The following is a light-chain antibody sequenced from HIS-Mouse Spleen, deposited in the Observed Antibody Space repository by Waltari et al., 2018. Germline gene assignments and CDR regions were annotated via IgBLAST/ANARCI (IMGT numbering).Light chain of an antibody. V-gene: IGLV3-10*01. J-gene: IGLJ2*01. Sequence: SYELTQPHSVSVSPGQTARITCSGAALPTKYAYWYQQKSGQAPVLVIYEDSKRPSGIPEGFSGSSSGTMATLTISGAQVEDEADYYCYSTDSSGNHRVFGGGTKLTVL. CDR2: EDS. CDR1: ALPTKY. CDR3: YSTDSSGNHRV.